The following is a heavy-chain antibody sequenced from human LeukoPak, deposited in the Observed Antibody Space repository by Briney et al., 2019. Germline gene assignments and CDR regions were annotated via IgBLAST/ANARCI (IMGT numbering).Heavy chain of an antibody. CDR2: ISAYNGNT. CDR1: GYTFTSYG. CDR3: ARVGFSSSAAYYYYMDV. D-gene: IGHD6-6*01. J-gene: IGHJ6*03. V-gene: IGHV1-18*01. Sequence: ASVKVSCKASGYTFTSYGISWVRQAPGQGLEWMGWISAYNGNTNYAQKLQGRVTMTTDTSTSTAYMELRSLRSDDTAVYYCARVGFSSSAAYYYYMDVWGKGTTVTVSS.